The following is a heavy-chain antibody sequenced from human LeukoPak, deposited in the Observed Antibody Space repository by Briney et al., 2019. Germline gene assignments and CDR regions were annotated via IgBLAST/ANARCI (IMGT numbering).Heavy chain of an antibody. J-gene: IGHJ6*03. CDR1: GYTFTSYG. Sequence: ASVKVSCKASGYTFTSYGISWVRQAPGQGLEWMGWISAYNGNTNYAQKLQGRVTMTTDTSTSTAYMELRSLRSDDTAVYYCARFLIGGARYYYYMDVWGKGTTVTVSS. CDR2: ISAYNGNT. V-gene: IGHV1-18*01. CDR3: ARFLIGGARYYYYMDV. D-gene: IGHD1-26*01.